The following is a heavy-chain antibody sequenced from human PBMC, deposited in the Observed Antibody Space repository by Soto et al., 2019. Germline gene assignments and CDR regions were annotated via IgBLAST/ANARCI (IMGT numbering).Heavy chain of an antibody. CDR2: TYYRSRWYT. Sequence: SQTLSLTCDISGDSVYSNSATWNWIRQSPSRGLEWLGKTYYRSRWYTNYAVSVESRITINPDTSSNQFSLHLNSLTPEDTAIYYCASYRSRVAVDFDCVCPGTLLTVSS. D-gene: IGHD6-19*01. CDR1: GDSVYSNSAT. J-gene: IGHJ4*02. V-gene: IGHV6-1*01. CDR3: ASYRSRVAVDFDC.